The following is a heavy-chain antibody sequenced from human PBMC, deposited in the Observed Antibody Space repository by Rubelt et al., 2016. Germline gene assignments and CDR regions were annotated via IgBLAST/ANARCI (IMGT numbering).Heavy chain of an antibody. CDR3: ARHVNHNWFDP. CDR1: GYSFTSYW. CDR2: IDPSDYYT. J-gene: IGHJ5*02. Sequence: EVQLVQSGAEVKKPGESLKISCKGSGYSFTSYWISWVRQMPGKGLEWMGRIDPSDYYTNYSPAFQGHATISADKPISTASLQWSSRKASDTAMYYCARHVNHNWFDPWGQGTLVTVSS. V-gene: IGHV5-10-1*01. D-gene: IGHD1-14*01.